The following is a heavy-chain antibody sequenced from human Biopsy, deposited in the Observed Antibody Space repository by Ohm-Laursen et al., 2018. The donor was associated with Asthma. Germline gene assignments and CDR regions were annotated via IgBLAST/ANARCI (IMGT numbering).Heavy chain of an antibody. V-gene: IGHV3-30-3*01. D-gene: IGHD6-13*01. Sequence: SLRLSCSASGRHFGSYNMHWARQAPGKGLEWVAVITFDGSNQHYGDSVKGRFTISRDNSKNMLFLQMNSLRAEDTAVYYCLRDTLGYYFDIWGQGTQVTVSS. CDR3: LRDTLGYYFDI. CDR2: ITFDGSNQ. J-gene: IGHJ4*02. CDR1: GRHFGSYN.